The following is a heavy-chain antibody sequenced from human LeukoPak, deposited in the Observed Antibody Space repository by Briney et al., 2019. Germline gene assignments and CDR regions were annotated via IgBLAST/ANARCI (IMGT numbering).Heavy chain of an antibody. J-gene: IGHJ4*02. V-gene: IGHV3-74*01. CDR3: TTGPSYGYEW. D-gene: IGHD3-16*01. Sequence: GGSLRLSCAASGMTFSNHWMHWGRQVPGKGLVWVSLIKTDGRTTIYADSVKGRFTISRDNGKSTLYLQMNSLRAEDTAIYYCTTGPSYGYEWWGQGTVVTVSS. CDR2: IKTDGRTT. CDR1: GMTFSNHW.